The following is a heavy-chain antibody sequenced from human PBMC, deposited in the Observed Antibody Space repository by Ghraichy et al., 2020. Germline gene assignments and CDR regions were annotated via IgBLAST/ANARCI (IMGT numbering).Heavy chain of an antibody. V-gene: IGHV3-74*01. D-gene: IGHD3-22*01. Sequence: GGSLRLSCAASGFTFSSYWMHWVRQAPGKGLVWVSRINSDGSSASYADSVKGRFTISRDNAKNTLYLQMNSLRAEDTAVYYCAEGGVYYDSSGVGIWGQGTMVTVSS. CDR2: INSDGSSA. J-gene: IGHJ3*02. CDR1: GFTFSSYW. CDR3: AEGGVYYDSSGVGI.